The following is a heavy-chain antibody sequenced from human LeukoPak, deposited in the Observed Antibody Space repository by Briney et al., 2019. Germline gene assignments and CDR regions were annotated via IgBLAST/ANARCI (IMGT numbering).Heavy chain of an antibody. D-gene: IGHD3-10*01. CDR1: GGSFSGYY. J-gene: IGHJ4*02. CDR3: ARDPGLALNY. Sequence: SETLSLTCAVYGGSFSGYYWSWIRQPPGKGLEWIGEINHRGSTNYNPSLKSRVTISVDTSKNQFSLKLSSVTAADTAVYYCARDPGLALNYWGQGTLVTVSS. CDR2: INHRGST. V-gene: IGHV4-34*01.